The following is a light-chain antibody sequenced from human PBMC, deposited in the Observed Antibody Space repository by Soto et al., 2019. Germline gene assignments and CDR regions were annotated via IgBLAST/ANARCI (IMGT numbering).Light chain of an antibody. CDR1: SSDIKY. CDR2: EVT. J-gene: IGLJ1*01. V-gene: IGLV2-14*01. Sequence: QSVLTQPASVSGSPGQSITISCTGTSSDIKYVSWYQQHPGKAPKVLIYEVTNRPSGVSNRFSGSKSGNTASLTISGLQAEDEADYYCSSYRSSSIYVFGTGTKVNVL. CDR3: SSYRSSSIYV.